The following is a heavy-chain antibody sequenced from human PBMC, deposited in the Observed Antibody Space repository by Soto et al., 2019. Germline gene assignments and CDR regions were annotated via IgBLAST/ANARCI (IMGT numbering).Heavy chain of an antibody. V-gene: IGHV1-69*01. CDR2: IIPIIGTP. CDR3: ARDLEFRDGNISHLDY. J-gene: IGHJ4*02. D-gene: IGHD3-10*01. Sequence: FSCKASGGTFRNHVFNWVRQAPGQGLEWMGGIIPIIGTPNYAQKFQGRVTITADASTNTVYLEVSSLRSQDTAVYYCARDLEFRDGNISHLDYWGQGTLVTVSS. CDR1: GGTFRNHV.